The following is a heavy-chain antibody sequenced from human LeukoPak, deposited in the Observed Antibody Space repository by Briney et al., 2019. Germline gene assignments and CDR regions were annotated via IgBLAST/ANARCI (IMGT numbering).Heavy chain of an antibody. Sequence: PGGSLRLSCAASGFTFSSYAMSWVRQAPGKGLEWVSAISGSGGSTYYADSVKGRFTISRDNSKNTLYLQMNSLRAEDTAVYYCAKESERGWSILRGDYFDYWGQGTLVTVSS. V-gene: IGHV3-23*01. CDR2: ISGSGGST. CDR3: AKESERGWSILRGDYFDY. CDR1: GFTFSSYA. J-gene: IGHJ4*02. D-gene: IGHD6-19*01.